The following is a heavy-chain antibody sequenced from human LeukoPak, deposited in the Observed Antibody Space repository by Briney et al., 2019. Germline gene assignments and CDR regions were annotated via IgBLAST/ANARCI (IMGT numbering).Heavy chain of an antibody. J-gene: IGHJ4*02. CDR2: ISAYNGNT. V-gene: IGHV1-18*04. CDR1: GYTFTGYY. D-gene: IGHD3-3*01. CDR3: ARAPRDYDFWSGYYTGSPSDYFDY. Sequence: ASVKVSCKASGYTFTGYYMHWVRQAPGQGLEWMGWISAYNGNTNYAQKLQGRVTMTTDTSTSTAYMELRSLRSDDTAVYYCARAPRDYDFWSGYYTGSPSDYFDYWGQGTLVTVSS.